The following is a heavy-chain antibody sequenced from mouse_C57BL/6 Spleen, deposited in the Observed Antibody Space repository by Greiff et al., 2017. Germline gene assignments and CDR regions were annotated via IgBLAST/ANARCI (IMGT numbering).Heavy chain of an antibody. Sequence: QVQLQQPGAELVRPGSSVKLSCKASGYTFTSYWMHWVKQRPIQGLEWIGNIDPSDSETHYNQKFKNKATLTVDKSSSTAYMQHSSLTSEDSAVYYCARRGYDALDYGGKGTTLKVST. CDR2: IDPSDSET. CDR3: ARRGYDALDY. D-gene: IGHD2-2*01. CDR1: GYTFTSYW. V-gene: IGHV1-52*01. J-gene: IGHJ2*01.